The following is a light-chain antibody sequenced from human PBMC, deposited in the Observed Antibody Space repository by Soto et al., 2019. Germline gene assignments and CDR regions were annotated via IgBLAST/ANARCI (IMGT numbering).Light chain of an antibody. CDR3: QHRSCCSGT. CDR1: QSVSTY. J-gene: IGKJ4*01. Sequence: EIVMTQSPATLSLSPGERATLSCRASQSVSTYLAWYQQKPGPAPRLLIYDASSRATGIPARFSGRGSVTVFPLPISSLEPDDFPVYYSQHRSCCSGTFGGGTKVEIK. V-gene: IGKV3-11*01. CDR2: DAS.